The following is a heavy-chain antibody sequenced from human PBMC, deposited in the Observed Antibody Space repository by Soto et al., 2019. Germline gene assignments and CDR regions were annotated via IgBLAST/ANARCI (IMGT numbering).Heavy chain of an antibody. V-gene: IGHV4-34*01. CDR3: ASVATATSDY. CDR2: INHSGST. J-gene: IGHJ4*02. CDR1: GGSFSGYY. Sequence: SETLSLTCAVYGGSFSGYYWSWIRQPPGKGLEWIGEINHSGSTNYNPSLKSRVTISVDTSKNSLYLQMNSLRAEDTAVYYCASVATATSDYWGQGTLVTVSS. D-gene: IGHD1-1*01.